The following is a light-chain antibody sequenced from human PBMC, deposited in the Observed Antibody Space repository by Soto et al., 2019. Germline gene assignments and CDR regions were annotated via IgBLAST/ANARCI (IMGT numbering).Light chain of an antibody. CDR2: GAS. CDR3: QQRTNWPPIT. J-gene: IGKJ5*01. CDR1: QSVSSY. V-gene: IGKV3-11*01. Sequence: EIVLTQSPATLSLSPGERATLSCRASQSVSSYLAWYQQEPGQAPRLLIYGASNRATGIPDRFSGSGSGTDFTLTISRLEPEDFAVYYCQQRTNWPPITFGQGTRLEIK.